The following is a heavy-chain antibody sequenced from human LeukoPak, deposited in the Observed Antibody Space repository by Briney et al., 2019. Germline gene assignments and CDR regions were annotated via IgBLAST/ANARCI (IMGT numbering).Heavy chain of an antibody. Sequence: PGGSLRLSCAASGFTFSNARMIWVRQAPGKGLEWVGRIKSKTDGGTTDYAAPVKGRFTFSRDDSKNTLYLQLNSPKTEDTAVYYCTTDSKGLSYYDILTGYSIANYFFDYWGQGTLVTVSS. CDR1: GFTFSNAR. CDR2: IKSKTDGGTT. CDR3: TTDSKGLSYYDILTGYSIANYFFDY. V-gene: IGHV3-15*01. J-gene: IGHJ4*02. D-gene: IGHD3-9*01.